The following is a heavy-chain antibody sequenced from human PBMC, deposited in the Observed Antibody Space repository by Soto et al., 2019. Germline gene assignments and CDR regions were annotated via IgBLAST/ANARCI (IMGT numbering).Heavy chain of an antibody. CDR3: ASDSYYYDNLIAFAI. CDR2: ISAYNGNT. V-gene: IGHV1-18*01. D-gene: IGHD3-22*01. Sequence: QVQLVQSGAEVKKPGASVKVSCKASGYTFTSYGISWVRQAPGQGLEWMGWISAYNGNTNYAQKLQGRVTMTTDTPTRTAYMELRSLRSADTAVYYCASDSYYYDNLIAFAIWGKGKMVTVSS. CDR1: GYTFTSYG. J-gene: IGHJ3*02.